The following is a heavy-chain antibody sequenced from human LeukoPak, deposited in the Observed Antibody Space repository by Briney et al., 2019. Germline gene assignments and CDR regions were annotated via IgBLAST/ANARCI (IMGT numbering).Heavy chain of an antibody. CDR1: SGSISSHY. D-gene: IGHD2-21*02. J-gene: IGHJ3*02. CDR3: ARLLNNDNAGDPDTFDM. CDR2: IYYTGTT. Sequence: PSETLSLTCTVSSGSISSHYWSWLRQSPEGGLEWIGFIYYTGTTRYNPSLRGRVTMSVDSSRNHFSLKLTSMTAADTALYYCARLLNNDNAGDPDTFDMWGQGTMVTVSS. V-gene: IGHV4-59*11.